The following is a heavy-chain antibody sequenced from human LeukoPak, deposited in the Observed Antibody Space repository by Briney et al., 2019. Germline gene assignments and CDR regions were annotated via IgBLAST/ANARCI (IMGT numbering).Heavy chain of an antibody. CDR3: AKEQGSGSYFGY. D-gene: IGHD3-10*01. V-gene: IGHV3-30*02. CDR1: EFTFSNYG. J-gene: IGHJ4*02. CDR2: IQYDGSNK. Sequence: GGSLRLSCAASEFTFSNYGMPWVRQAPGKGLEWVAFIQYDGSNKFYGNSVKGRFTISRDTSKNTLYLQMNSLRAEDTAVYYCAKEQGSGSYFGYWGQGTLVTVSS.